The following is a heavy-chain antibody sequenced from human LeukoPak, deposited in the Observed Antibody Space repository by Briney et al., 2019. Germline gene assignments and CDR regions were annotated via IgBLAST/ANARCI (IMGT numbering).Heavy chain of an antibody. J-gene: IGHJ5*02. CDR1: GGSISSYY. Sequence: SETLSLTCTVSGGSISSYYWSWIRQPAGKGLEWIGRIYTSGSTNYNPSLKSRVSMSVDTSKNQFSLKLSSVTAAGTAVYYCARDCSSTSCYPHDWFDPWGQGTLVTVSS. D-gene: IGHD2-2*01. CDR2: IYTSGST. V-gene: IGHV4-4*07. CDR3: ARDCSSTSCYPHDWFDP.